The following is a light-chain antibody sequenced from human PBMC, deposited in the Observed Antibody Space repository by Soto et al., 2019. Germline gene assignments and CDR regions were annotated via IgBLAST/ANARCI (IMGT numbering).Light chain of an antibody. J-gene: IGLJ1*01. CDR3: CSYAGSYTFV. V-gene: IGLV2-11*01. CDR1: SSDVGVYNY. Sequence: SVLTQPRSASGSPGQSVTISCTGTSSDVGVYNYVSWYQQYPGKAPKIMIYDVSKRPSGVPDRFSGSKSDNTASLTISGLQAEDEADYYCCSYAGSYTFVFGIGTKVTVL. CDR2: DVS.